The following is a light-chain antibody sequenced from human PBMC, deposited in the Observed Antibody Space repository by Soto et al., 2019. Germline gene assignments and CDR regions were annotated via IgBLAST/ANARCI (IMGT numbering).Light chain of an antibody. CDR3: PPYTSFST. CDR1: QTISSW. V-gene: IGKV1-5*03. J-gene: IGKJ4*02. CDR2: KAS. Sequence: DIQRIQTASTLAVSGEGIDTITCRAIQTISSWLAWYQQKPGKAPKLLIYKASTLKSGVPSRFSGSGSGTEFTLPLTGLPRDDFAPYYGPPYTSFSTLAAGTKVDIK.